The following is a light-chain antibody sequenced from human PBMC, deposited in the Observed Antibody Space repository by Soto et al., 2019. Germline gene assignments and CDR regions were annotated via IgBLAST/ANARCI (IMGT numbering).Light chain of an antibody. V-gene: IGKV1-5*03. J-gene: IGKJ1*01. CDR3: QQYNTYWT. CDR1: QNINGW. Sequence: DIQMTQSPSTLSASVGDRVTITCRASQNINGWLACYQQKPGKAPKLLIYKASNLESGVPSRFSGSGSGTEFTLTISSLQPDDFATYYCQQYNTYWTVGQGTKVEIK. CDR2: KAS.